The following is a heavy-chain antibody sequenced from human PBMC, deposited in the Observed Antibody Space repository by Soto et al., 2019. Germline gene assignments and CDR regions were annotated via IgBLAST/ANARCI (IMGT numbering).Heavy chain of an antibody. CDR2: IKQDGSEK. J-gene: IGHJ4*02. D-gene: IGHD6-19*01. CDR1: GFTFSTYW. Sequence: LRLSCAASGFTFSTYWMSWVRQAPGKGLEWVANIKQDGSEKYYLDSVKGRFTISRDNAKNSLYLHMNSLRAEDTAVYYCARGFWGSGWTYQFDSWGQGALVTV. CDR3: ARGFWGSGWTYQFDS. V-gene: IGHV3-7*03.